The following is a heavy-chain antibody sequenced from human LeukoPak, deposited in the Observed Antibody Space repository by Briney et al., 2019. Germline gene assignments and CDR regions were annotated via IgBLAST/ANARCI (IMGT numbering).Heavy chain of an antibody. CDR3: ARGPGVWGSYRRHWFDP. J-gene: IGHJ5*02. CDR1: GGSFSGYY. V-gene: IGHV4-34*01. Sequence: TASETLSLTCAVYGGSFSGYYWSWIRQPPGKGLEWIGEINHSGSTNYNPSLKSRVTISVDTSKNQFSLKLSSVTAADTAVYYCARGPGVWGSYRRHWFDPWGQGTLVTVSS. D-gene: IGHD3-16*02. CDR2: INHSGST.